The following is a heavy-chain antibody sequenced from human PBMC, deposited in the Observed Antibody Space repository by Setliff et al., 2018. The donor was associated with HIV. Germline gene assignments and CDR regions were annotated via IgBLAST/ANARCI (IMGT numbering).Heavy chain of an antibody. CDR3: AREDYYDSY. J-gene: IGHJ1*01. D-gene: IGHD3-22*01. Sequence: GASVKVSCKAPGGTFSGYAFSWVRQAPGQGLEWMGAIIRVFETANYAQKFQGRVTITADESTSTAYMELSSLRSEDTAVYYCAREDYYDSYWGQGTPVTVSS. CDR2: IIRVFETA. CDR1: GGTFSGYA. V-gene: IGHV1-69*13.